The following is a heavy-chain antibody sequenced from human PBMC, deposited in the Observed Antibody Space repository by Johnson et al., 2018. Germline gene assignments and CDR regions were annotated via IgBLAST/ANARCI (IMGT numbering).Heavy chain of an antibody. Sequence: VQLQESGGGLVQPGGSLRLSCAASGFTFSSYWMHWVRQAPGQGLVWVSRINSDGSSKSYADSVKGRLTISRDNAKKKLYLQRNSLRAEDTAVYYCAREFERGGSAYEYFQHWGQGTLVTVSS. J-gene: IGHJ1*01. CDR3: AREFERGGSAYEYFQH. V-gene: IGHV3-74*01. D-gene: IGHD1-26*01. CDR1: GFTFSSYW. CDR2: INSDGSSK.